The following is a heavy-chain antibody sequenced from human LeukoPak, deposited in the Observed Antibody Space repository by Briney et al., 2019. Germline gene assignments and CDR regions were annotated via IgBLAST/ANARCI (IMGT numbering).Heavy chain of an antibody. Sequence: SETLSLTCAVSGYSISSGYYWGWIRQPPGKGLEWIGTIYHNGNTYYNPSLKSRVTISVDTSKNQFSLKLPSVTAADTALYYCTRVRYNYGDSDYWGQGTLVTVSS. CDR2: IYHNGNT. V-gene: IGHV4-38-2*01. CDR1: GYSISSGYY. CDR3: TRVRYNYGDSDY. J-gene: IGHJ4*02. D-gene: IGHD5-18*01.